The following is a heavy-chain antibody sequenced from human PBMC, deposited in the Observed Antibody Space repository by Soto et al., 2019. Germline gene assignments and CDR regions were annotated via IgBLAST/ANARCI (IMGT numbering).Heavy chain of an antibody. CDR1: GYSFTSYW. Sequence: GESLKISCKGSGYSFTSYWIGWVRQMPGKGLEWMGIIYPGDSDTRYSPSFQGQVTISADKSISTAYLQWSSLKASDTAVYYCAKLPQYDILTGYLNYFDYWGQGTLVTVSS. CDR3: AKLPQYDILTGYLNYFDY. J-gene: IGHJ4*02. CDR2: IYPGDSDT. D-gene: IGHD3-9*01. V-gene: IGHV5-51*01.